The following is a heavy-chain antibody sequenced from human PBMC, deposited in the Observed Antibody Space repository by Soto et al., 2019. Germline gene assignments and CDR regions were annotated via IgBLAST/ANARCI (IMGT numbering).Heavy chain of an antibody. V-gene: IGHV4-39*01. CDR2: VYYTGIT. CDR1: GSAMSSSAYY. CDR3: ARQGRPGYCTGGNCYPTFDI. J-gene: IGHJ3*02. Sequence: QMHLQQSVPGLVKPSETLSLTCTVAGSAMSSSAYYWGWIRQPPGKGLEWIGSVYYTGITDYKSSLESRVSISADTSKNQFSLRLTSLSAADTAIYFCARQGRPGYCTGGNCYPTFDIWGPGTMVTVSS. D-gene: IGHD2-15*01.